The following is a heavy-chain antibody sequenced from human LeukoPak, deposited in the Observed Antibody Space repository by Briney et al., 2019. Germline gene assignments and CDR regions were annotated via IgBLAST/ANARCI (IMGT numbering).Heavy chain of an antibody. CDR1: GFTFSSYA. J-gene: IGHJ4*02. CDR2: ISGSGGST. D-gene: IGHD2-21*02. Sequence: PGGSLRLSCAASGFTFSSYAMSWVRQAPGKGRECVSAISGSGGSTYYADSVKGRFTISRDNSKNTLYLQMNSLRAEDTAVYYCAKDPWSPVVVTAIDYWGQGTLVTVSS. CDR3: AKDPWSPVVVTAIDY. V-gene: IGHV3-23*01.